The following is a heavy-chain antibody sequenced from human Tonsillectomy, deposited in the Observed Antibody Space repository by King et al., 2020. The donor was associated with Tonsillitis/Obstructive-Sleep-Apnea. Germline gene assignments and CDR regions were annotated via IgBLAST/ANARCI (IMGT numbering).Heavy chain of an antibody. CDR3: AVGTNYYYYFMDV. J-gene: IGHJ6*03. Sequence: VQLQQWGAGLLKPSETLSLTCAVYGGSFSGYYWSWIRQPPGKGXXWIXXXXXXXXXNXTPSHKSRVTISVDTSKNQFSLKLTSVTAADTAVYYCAVGTNYYYYFMDVWGKGTTVTVSS. V-gene: IGHV4-34*12. D-gene: IGHD1-26*01. CDR2: XXXXXXX. CDR1: GGSFSGYY.